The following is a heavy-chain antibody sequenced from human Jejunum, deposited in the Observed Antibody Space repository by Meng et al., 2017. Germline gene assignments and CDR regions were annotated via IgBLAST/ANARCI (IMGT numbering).Heavy chain of an antibody. CDR1: GDSISRGNFY. J-gene: IGHJ4*02. CDR2: LFYGGSS. D-gene: IGHD2/OR15-2a*01. V-gene: IGHV4-39*01. Sequence: QLQLQESGPGLVEPSETLSLTCSVSGDSISRGNFYWGWIRQPPGGGLEWIGSLFYGGSSYYRPSLKGRGDVSVDTSKNQFSLKLYSTTAADTAVYFCARHLSRRAAFDYWGQGILVTVSS. CDR3: ARHLSRRAAFDY.